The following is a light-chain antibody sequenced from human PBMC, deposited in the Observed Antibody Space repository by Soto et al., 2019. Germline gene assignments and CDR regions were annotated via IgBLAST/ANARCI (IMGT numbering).Light chain of an antibody. J-gene: IGKJ2*01. CDR2: DAS. Sequence: EIVLTQSPATLSLSPGERATLSCRPSQSVSNYLAWYQQKPGQAPRLLIYDASNRATGIPARFSGSGSGTDFTLTISSLEPEDFAVYYYQQRSNWPPYTFGQGTKLEIK. CDR1: QSVSNY. V-gene: IGKV3-11*01. CDR3: QQRSNWPPYT.